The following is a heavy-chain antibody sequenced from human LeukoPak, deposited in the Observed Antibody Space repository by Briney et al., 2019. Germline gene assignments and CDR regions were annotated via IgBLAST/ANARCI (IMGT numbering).Heavy chain of an antibody. V-gene: IGHV1-8*03. CDR3: ARTFVDFWSGYYRRDWLDP. CDR2: MSPNTGKT. J-gene: IGHJ5*02. Sequence: ASVKVSCKTSGYSFTNFDINWVRQATGQGLEWMGKMSPNTGKTGYVQKFQDRVTITSDTSINTVYMELSSLRSDDTAVYYCARTFVDFWSGYYRRDWLDPWGQGTLVTVSS. CDR1: GYSFTNFD. D-gene: IGHD3-3*01.